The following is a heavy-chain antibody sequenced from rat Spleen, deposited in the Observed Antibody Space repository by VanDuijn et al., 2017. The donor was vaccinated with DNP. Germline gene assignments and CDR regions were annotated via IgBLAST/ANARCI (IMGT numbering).Heavy chain of an antibody. V-gene: IGHV5-7*01. CDR2: IIYDGSNT. CDR3: AKGPNFGGWSDFFDY. D-gene: IGHD1-11*01. CDR1: GFTFSDYY. Sequence: EVQLVESGGGLVQPGRSLKLSCAASGFTFSDYYMAWVRQAPTKGLEWVATIIYDGSNTYYRDSVKGRFSISRDNAKSTLYLQMDSLRSEDTAIYYCAKGPNFGGWSDFFDYWGQGVMVTVSS. J-gene: IGHJ2*01.